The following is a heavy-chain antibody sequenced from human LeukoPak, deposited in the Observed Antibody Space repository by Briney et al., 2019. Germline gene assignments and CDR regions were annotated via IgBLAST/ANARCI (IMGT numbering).Heavy chain of an antibody. CDR2: ISSNGGST. Sequence: GGSLRLSCAASGFTFSSYAMHWVRQAPGKGLEYVSAISSNGGSTYYASSVKGRFTISRDNSKNTLYLQMGSLRAEDMAVYYCARERREAAAGFSDYWGQGTLVTVSS. CDR1: GFTFSSYA. V-gene: IGHV3-64*01. J-gene: IGHJ4*02. D-gene: IGHD6-13*01. CDR3: ARERREAAAGFSDY.